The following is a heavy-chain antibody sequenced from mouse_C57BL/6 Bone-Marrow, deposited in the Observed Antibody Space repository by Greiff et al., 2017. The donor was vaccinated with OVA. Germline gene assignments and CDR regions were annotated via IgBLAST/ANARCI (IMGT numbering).Heavy chain of an antibody. CDR2: ISGGGGNT. CDR1: GFTFSSYT. V-gene: IGHV5-9*01. J-gene: IGHJ4*01. D-gene: IGHD1-1*01. CDR3: ARPFYGSSYYYAMDY. Sequence: EVKLVESGGGLVKPGGSLKLSCAASGFTFSSYTMSWVRQTPEKRLEWVATISGGGGNTYYPDSVKGRFTISRDNAKNTLYLQMSSLRSEDTALYYCARPFYGSSYYYAMDYWGQGTSVTVSS.